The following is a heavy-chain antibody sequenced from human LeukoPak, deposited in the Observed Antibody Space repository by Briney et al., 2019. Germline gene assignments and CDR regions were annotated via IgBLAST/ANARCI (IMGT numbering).Heavy chain of an antibody. CDR1: GGSISSYY. J-gene: IGHJ6*02. CDR2: IYYSGST. Sequence: SETLSLTCTVSGGSISSYYWSWLRQPPGKGLEWIGYIYYSGSTNYNPSLKSRVTISVDTSKNQFSLKLSSVTAADTAVYYCARDRRYSGYDSFYYYYGMDVWGQGTTVTVSS. D-gene: IGHD5-12*01. V-gene: IGHV4-59*01. CDR3: ARDRRYSGYDSFYYYYGMDV.